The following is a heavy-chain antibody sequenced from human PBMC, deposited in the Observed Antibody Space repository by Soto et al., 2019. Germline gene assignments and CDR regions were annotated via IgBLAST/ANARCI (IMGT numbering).Heavy chain of an antibody. CDR3: TTEERINMIVVANF. D-gene: IGHD3-22*01. V-gene: IGHV3-15*01. CDR1: GFTFSNAW. Sequence: PGGSLRLSCAASGFTFSNAWMSWVRQAPGKGLEWVGRIKSKTDGGTTDYAAPVKGRFTISRDDSKNTLYLQMNSLKTEDTAVYYCTTEERINMIVVANFWGQGTLVTVSS. J-gene: IGHJ1*01. CDR2: IKSKTDGGTT.